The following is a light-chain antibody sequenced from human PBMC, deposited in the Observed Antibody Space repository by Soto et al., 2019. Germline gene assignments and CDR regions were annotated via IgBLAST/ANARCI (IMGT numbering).Light chain of an antibody. V-gene: IGKV1-5*03. CDR1: QSISSW. CDR3: QQYNSYGT. J-gene: IGKJ1*01. CDR2: KAS. Sequence: DIQMTQSPSTLSASVGDRVTINCRASQSISSWLAWYQQKPGKAPKLLIYKASSLESGVPSRFSGSGSGTEFTLTISSLQPDDFATYYCQQYNSYGTFGQGTKV.